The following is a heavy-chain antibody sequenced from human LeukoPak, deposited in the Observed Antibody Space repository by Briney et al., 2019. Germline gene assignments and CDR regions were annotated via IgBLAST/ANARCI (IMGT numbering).Heavy chain of an antibody. D-gene: IGHD3-9*01. V-gene: IGHV3-66*01. CDR1: GFTVSSNY. J-gene: IGHJ3*02. Sequence: PGGSLRLSCAASGFTVSSNYMSWVRQAPGKGLEWVSVIYSGGSTYYADSVKGRFTISRDNAKNSLYLQMNSLRAEDTALYHCARVTYYDILTGPSPYAFDIWGQGTMVTVSS. CDR2: IYSGGST. CDR3: ARVTYYDILTGPSPYAFDI.